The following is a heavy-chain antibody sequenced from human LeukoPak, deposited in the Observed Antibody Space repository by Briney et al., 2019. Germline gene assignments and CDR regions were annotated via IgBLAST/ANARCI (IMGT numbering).Heavy chain of an antibody. D-gene: IGHD6-19*01. CDR3: AKPISGGLAVTADWFAP. J-gene: IGHJ5*01. V-gene: IGHV3-23*01. CDR1: GSAFSFFA. Sequence: GGSLRLSCEAPGSAFSFFAMSWLRQAPGKGLEWVSTINANSGTRSYAASVRGRFTISRDNSKNTLYLQLNTLRADDTAVYYCAKPISGGLAVTADWFAPWGQGTLVVVSS. CDR2: INANSGTR.